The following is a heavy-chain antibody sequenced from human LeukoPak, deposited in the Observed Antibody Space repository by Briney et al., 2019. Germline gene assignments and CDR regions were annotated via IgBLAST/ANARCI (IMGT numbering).Heavy chain of an antibody. CDR1: GFTFSNYA. V-gene: IGHV3-23*01. CDR2: ISGNGDTT. D-gene: IGHD3-3*01. J-gene: IGHJ3*01. Sequence: GGSLRLSCAGSGFTFSNYAMSWVRQAPGKGLEWVSVISGNGDTTYYADSVKGRFTISRDNSKNTLYLQMNSLRAEDTAIYSCAKDYRGSGYFFDVWGQGTMVAVSS. CDR3: AKDYRGSGYFFDV.